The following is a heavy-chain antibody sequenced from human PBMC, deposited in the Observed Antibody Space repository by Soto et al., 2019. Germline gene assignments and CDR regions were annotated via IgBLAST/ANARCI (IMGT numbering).Heavy chain of an antibody. CDR3: ARVSLRRDYSNPAPYYMDV. Sequence: GGSLRLSCAASGFTFSSYSMNWVRQAPGKGLEWVSYISSSSSTIYYADSVKGRFTISRDNAKNSLYLQMNSLRAEDTAVYYCARVSLRRDYSNPAPYYMDVWGKGTKVTVSS. D-gene: IGHD4-4*01. V-gene: IGHV3-48*01. J-gene: IGHJ6*03. CDR2: ISSSSSTI. CDR1: GFTFSSYS.